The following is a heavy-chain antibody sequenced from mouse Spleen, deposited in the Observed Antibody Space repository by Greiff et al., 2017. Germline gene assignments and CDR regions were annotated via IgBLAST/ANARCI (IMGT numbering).Heavy chain of an antibody. V-gene: IGHV1-55*01. CDR3: AREGGTSAWFAY. CDR2: IYPGSGST. CDR1: GYTLTSYW. Sequence: VQLQQPGAELVKPGASVKMSCKASGYTLTSYWITWVKQRPGQGLEWIGDIYPGSGSTNYNEKFKSKATLTVDTSSSTAYMQLSSLTSEDSAVYYCAREGGTSAWFAYWGQGTLVTVSA. J-gene: IGHJ3*01. D-gene: IGHD4-1*01.